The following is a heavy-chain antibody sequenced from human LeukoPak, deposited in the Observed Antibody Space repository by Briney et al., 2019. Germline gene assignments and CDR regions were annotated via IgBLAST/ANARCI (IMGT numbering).Heavy chain of an antibody. V-gene: IGHV4-59*08. Sequence: SETLSLTCTVSGGSIGRYYWSWVRQPPGQRLEWIGHIYYNGDTDYNPSLKSRVTVSVDTAKNQFSLKLSSVTAADTAVYYCARHRSAVAGDYTYWYFDLWGRGALVTVSS. D-gene: IGHD3-10*01. CDR2: IYYNGDT. CDR3: ARHRSAVAGDYTYWYFDL. J-gene: IGHJ2*01. CDR1: GGSIGRYY.